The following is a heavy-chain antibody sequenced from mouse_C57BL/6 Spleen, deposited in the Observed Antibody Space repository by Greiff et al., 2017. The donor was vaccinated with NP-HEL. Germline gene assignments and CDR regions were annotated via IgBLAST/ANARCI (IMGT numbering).Heavy chain of an antibody. CDR1: GFTFSDYG. CDR3: ARTDSSGYVDYAMDY. Sequence: VQLKESGGGLVKPGGSLKLSCAASGFTFSDYGMHWVRQAPEKGLEWVAYISSGSSTIYYADTVKGRFTISRDNAKNTLFLQMTSLRSEDTAMYYCARTDSSGYVDYAMDYWGQGTSVTVSS. CDR2: ISSGSSTI. V-gene: IGHV5-17*01. D-gene: IGHD3-2*02. J-gene: IGHJ4*01.